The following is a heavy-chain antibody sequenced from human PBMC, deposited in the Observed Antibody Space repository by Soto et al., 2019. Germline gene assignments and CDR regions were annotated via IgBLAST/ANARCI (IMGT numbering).Heavy chain of an antibody. D-gene: IGHD1-1*01. Sequence: QVHLLQSGAEVKMPGASLKVSCKGSGCIFTTYGITWVRQAPGQGLEWMGWISAHNGNTNYAQKLQGRATVTRDTSTSTAYMELRNLRSDDTAVYYCARGRYGDYWGQGALVTVSS. J-gene: IGHJ4*02. CDR3: ARGRYGDY. CDR1: GCIFTTYG. V-gene: IGHV1-18*01. CDR2: ISAHNGNT.